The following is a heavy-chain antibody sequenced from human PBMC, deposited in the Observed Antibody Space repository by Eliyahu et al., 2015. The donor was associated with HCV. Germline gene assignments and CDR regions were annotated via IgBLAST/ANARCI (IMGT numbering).Heavy chain of an antibody. CDR1: GGSXSSSSYY. CDR3: ARHAFLDYGDYSTDY. V-gene: IGHV4-39*01. D-gene: IGHD4-17*01. CDR2: IYXXGST. Sequence: QLQLQESGPGLVKPSETLSLTCTVSGGSXSSSSYYWGWIXQPPGKGLEWIGSIYXXGSTYYNPSLKSRVTISVDTSKNQFSLKLSSVTAADTAVYYCARHAFLDYGDYSTDYWGQGTLVTVSS. J-gene: IGHJ4*02.